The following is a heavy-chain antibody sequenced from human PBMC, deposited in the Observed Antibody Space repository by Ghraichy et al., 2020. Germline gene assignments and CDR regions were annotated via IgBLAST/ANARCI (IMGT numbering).Heavy chain of an antibody. V-gene: IGHV3-21*01. Sequence: GESLNISCAASGFTFSSYSMNWVRQAPGKGLEWVSSISSSSSYIYYADSVKGRFTISRDNAKNSLYLQMNSLRAEDTAVYYCARGGGGSYFPLDYWGQGTLVTVSS. J-gene: IGHJ4*02. D-gene: IGHD1-26*01. CDR1: GFTFSSYS. CDR3: ARGGGGSYFPLDY. CDR2: ISSSSSYI.